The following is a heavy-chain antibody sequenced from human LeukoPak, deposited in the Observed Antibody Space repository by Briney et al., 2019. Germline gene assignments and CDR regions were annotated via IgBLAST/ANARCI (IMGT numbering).Heavy chain of an antibody. V-gene: IGHV3-9*01. D-gene: IGHD3-22*01. CDR3: AKDIMPHYYDSSGLGF. J-gene: IGHJ4*02. Sequence: GGSLKLSCAASGFTFSGSAMHWVWQAPGKGLEWVSGISWNSGSIGYADSVKGRFTISRDNAKNSLYLQMNSLRAEDTALYYCAKDIMPHYYDSSGLGFWGQGTLVTVSS. CDR2: ISWNSGSI. CDR1: GFTFSGSA.